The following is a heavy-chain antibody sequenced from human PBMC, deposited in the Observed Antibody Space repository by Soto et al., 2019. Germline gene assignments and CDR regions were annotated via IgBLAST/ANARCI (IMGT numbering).Heavy chain of an antibody. V-gene: IGHV3-23*01. D-gene: IGHD5-12*01. Sequence: PGGSLRLSCAASGFTFSTYAMSWVRQAPGKGLEWVSTISGSGGSTYYADSVKGRFTISRDNSKNTLYLQMNSLRAEDTAVYYCAKDLNPWLRNWDYWGQGTLVTVSS. J-gene: IGHJ4*02. CDR2: ISGSGGST. CDR3: AKDLNPWLRNWDY. CDR1: GFTFSTYA.